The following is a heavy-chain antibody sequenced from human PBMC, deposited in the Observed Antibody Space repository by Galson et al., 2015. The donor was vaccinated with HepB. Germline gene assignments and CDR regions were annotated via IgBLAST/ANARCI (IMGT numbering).Heavy chain of an antibody. CDR1: GFTFRSYA. CDR3: ARGGPMVRGAPFDP. J-gene: IGHJ5*02. Sequence: SLRLSCAASGFTFRSYAIHWVRQAPGKGLEWVAVISYDGSNKYYADSVKGRFTISRDNSKNTLYLQMNSLRAEDTAVYYCARGGPMVRGAPFDPWGQGTLVTVSS. V-gene: IGHV3-30*04. CDR2: ISYDGSNK. D-gene: IGHD3-10*01.